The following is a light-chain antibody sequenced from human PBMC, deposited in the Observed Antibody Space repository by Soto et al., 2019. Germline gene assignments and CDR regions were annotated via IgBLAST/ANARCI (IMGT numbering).Light chain of an antibody. CDR1: SSTIGSNP. J-gene: IGLJ3*02. Sequence: QSVLTQPPSASGPPGQRVTISCSGSSSTIGSNPVDWYQQLPGTAPKLLIYSHDQRPLGVPDRFSASRSGTSASLAISGLQPGDEGIYYCAVWGYKLDGPGVFGGGTKLTVL. V-gene: IGLV1-44*01. CDR2: SHD. CDR3: AVWGYKLDGPGV.